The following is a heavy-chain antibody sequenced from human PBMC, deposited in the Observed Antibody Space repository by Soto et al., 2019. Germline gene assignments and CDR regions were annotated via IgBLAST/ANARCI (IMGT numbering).Heavy chain of an antibody. CDR2: ISAYNGNT. Sequence: ASVKVSCKASGYTFTSYGISWVRQAPGQGLEWKRWISAYNGNTNYAQKLQGRVTMTTDTSTSTAYMELRILRSDDTAVYYCARGRQQEYYYYYYMDVWGKGTTVTVSS. D-gene: IGHD6-13*01. CDR3: ARGRQQEYYYYYYMDV. CDR1: GYTFTSYG. J-gene: IGHJ6*03. V-gene: IGHV1-18*01.